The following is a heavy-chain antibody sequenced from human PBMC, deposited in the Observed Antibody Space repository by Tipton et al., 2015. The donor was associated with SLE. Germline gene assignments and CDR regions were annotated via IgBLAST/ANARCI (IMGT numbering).Heavy chain of an antibody. CDR2: IKQDESER. CDR3: ARQVTNRWHVVWFAP. V-gene: IGHV3-7*01. D-gene: IGHD2-15*01. J-gene: IGHJ5*02. CDR1: GFTFSTYW. Sequence: SLRLSCAASGFTFSTYWMGWVRQAPGKGLEWVANIKQDESERNYVDSVKGRFTISRDNAENSRYLQMNSLRADDTAVYYCARQVTNRWHVVWFAPWGQGTLVTVSS.